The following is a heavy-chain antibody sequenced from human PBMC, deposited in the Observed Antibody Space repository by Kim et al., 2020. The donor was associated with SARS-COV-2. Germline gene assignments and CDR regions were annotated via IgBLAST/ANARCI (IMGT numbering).Heavy chain of an antibody. Sequence: GGSLRLSCAASGFTFSSYGMHWVRQAPGKGLEWVAVISYDGSNKYYADSVKGRFTISRDNSKNTLYLQMNSLRAEDTAVYYCAKDAMGYSGGHYYYGMDVWGQGTTVTVSS. V-gene: IGHV3-30*18. CDR1: GFTFSSYG. CDR3: AKDAMGYSGGHYYYGMDV. D-gene: IGHD3-22*01. J-gene: IGHJ6*02. CDR2: ISYDGSNK.